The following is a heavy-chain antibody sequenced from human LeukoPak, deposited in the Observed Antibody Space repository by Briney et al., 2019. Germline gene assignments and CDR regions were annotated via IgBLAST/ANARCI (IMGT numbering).Heavy chain of an antibody. D-gene: IGHD3-10*01. J-gene: IGHJ6*04. CDR1: GFTFSSYA. CDR3: ARGGYYYGSGSYYIYGMDV. V-gene: IGHV3-30*04. Sequence: PGRSLRLSCAASGFTFSSYAMHWVRQAPGKGLEWVAVISYDGSNKYYADSVKGRFTISRDNSKNTLYLQMNSQRAEDTAVYYCARGGYYYGSGSYYIYGMDVWGKGTTVTVSS. CDR2: ISYDGSNK.